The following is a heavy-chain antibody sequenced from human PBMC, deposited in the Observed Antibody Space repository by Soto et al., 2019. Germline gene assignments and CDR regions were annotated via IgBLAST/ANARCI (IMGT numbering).Heavy chain of an antibody. CDR1: GGPISSGSYY. V-gene: IGHV4-61*01. D-gene: IGHD1-26*01. CDR2: IYYSGST. Sequence: SETLSLTCTVSGGPISSGSYYWSWIRQPPGKGLEWIGYIYYSGSTNHNPSLKSRVTISVDTSKNQFSLKLSSVTAADTAVYYCARTMVGARAGYFDYWGRGTLVTVSS. CDR3: ARTMVGARAGYFDY. J-gene: IGHJ4*02.